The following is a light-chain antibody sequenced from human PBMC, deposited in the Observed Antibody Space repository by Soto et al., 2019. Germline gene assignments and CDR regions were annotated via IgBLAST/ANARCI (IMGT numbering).Light chain of an antibody. V-gene: IGKV3-20*01. CDR3: QQYGSSLWT. CDR2: DTS. Sequence: EVELTQSPGTLSLSPGERATLSCRASQSVSSSHLAWYQQKRGQAPRLLIYDTSTRATGIPDRFSGSGSGTDFTLTISRLEPEDFAVYYCQQYGSSLWTFGQGTKVDIK. J-gene: IGKJ1*01. CDR1: QSVSSSH.